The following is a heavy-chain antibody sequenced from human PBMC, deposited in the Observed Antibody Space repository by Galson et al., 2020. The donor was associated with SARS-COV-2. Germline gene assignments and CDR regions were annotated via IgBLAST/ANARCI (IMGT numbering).Heavy chain of an antibody. V-gene: IGHV3-33*01. Sequence: GESLKISCAASGFTFSSYGMHWVRQAPGKGLEWVAVIWYDGSNKYYADSVKGRFTISRDNSKNTLYLQMNSLRAEDTAVYYCARGLPYSSGGCDYWGQGTLVTVSS. CDR3: ARGLPYSSGGCDY. D-gene: IGHD6-25*01. CDR1: GFTFSSYG. CDR2: IWYDGSNK. J-gene: IGHJ4*02.